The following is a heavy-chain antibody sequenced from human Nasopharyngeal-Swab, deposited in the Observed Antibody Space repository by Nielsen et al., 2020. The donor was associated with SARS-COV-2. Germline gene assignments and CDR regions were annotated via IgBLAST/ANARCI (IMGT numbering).Heavy chain of an antibody. CDR1: GFSLSTSGMC. D-gene: IGHD6-13*01. V-gene: IGHV2-70*01. J-gene: IGHJ5*02. Sequence: FGSTLVKPTQTLSLTCTFSGFSLSTSGMCVSWIRQPPGTALEWLALIDWDDDKYYSTSLKTRLTISKDTSKNQVVLTMTNMDPVDTATYYCARIRRQQLANGVGWFDPWGQGTRVTVSS. CDR3: ARIRRQQLANGVGWFDP. CDR2: IDWDDDK.